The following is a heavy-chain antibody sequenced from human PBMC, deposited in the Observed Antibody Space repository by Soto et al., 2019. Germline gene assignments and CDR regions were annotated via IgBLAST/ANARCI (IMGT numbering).Heavy chain of an antibody. V-gene: IGHV2-5*02. CDR3: AHVFTSLAPFDS. D-gene: IGHD3-10*02. J-gene: IGHJ4*02. Sequence: QITLKESGPTLVKPTQTLTLTCTFSGFSLSTSGVGVGWIRQPPGKALEWLGFIYWDEDKRYSPSLKSRLTITNDTSKRQVVLTMTHLDPVDTPTYYCAHVFTSLAPFDSWGQGTLVTVSA. CDR1: GFSLSTSGVG. CDR2: IYWDEDK.